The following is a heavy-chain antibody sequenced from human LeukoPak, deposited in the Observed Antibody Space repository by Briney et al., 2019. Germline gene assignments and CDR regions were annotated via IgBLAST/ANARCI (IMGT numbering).Heavy chain of an antibody. D-gene: IGHD3-10*01. Sequence: GGSLRLSCAASGFSFSSFAMSWVRRAPGKGLEWVSSISGSGGASYYADSVKGRFTISRHNSPSTLYLQINSLRAEDTAVFYCAKNYGSWTYYNYFDSWGQGTLVTVSS. CDR1: GFSFSSFA. CDR3: AKNYGSWTYYNYFDS. J-gene: IGHJ4*02. CDR2: ISGSGGAS. V-gene: IGHV3-23*01.